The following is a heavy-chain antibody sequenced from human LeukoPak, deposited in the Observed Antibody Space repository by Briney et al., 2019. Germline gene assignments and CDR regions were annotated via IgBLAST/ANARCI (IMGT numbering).Heavy chain of an antibody. CDR2: ISSSSSYI. J-gene: IGHJ4*02. V-gene: IGHV3-21*01. CDR3: ARDPTLYGSGVTFDY. D-gene: IGHD3-10*01. CDR1: GFTFSSYS. Sequence: GGSLRLSCAASGFTFSSYSMNWVRQAPGKGLEWVSSISSSSSYIYYAASVKGRFTISRDNAKNSLYLQMNSLRAEDTAVYYCARDPTLYGSGVTFDYWGQGTLVTVSS.